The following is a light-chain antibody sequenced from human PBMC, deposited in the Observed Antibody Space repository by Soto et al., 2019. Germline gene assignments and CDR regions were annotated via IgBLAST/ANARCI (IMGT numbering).Light chain of an antibody. CDR3: QQYGSSSWT. CDR1: QSVSSSY. Sequence: EIGYSQSPCNLPLCKGERSPLSRRASQSVSSSYLAWYQQKPGQAPRLLIYGASSRATGIPDRFSGSGSGTDFTLTISSLGTEDFAVYYCQQYGSSSWTFGQGTKVDIK. J-gene: IGKJ1*01. V-gene: IGKV3-20*01. CDR2: GAS.